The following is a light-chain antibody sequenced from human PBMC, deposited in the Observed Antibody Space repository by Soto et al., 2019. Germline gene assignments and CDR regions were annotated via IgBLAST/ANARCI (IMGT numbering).Light chain of an antibody. CDR3: QQYYTTPLT. Sequence: DIVLTQSPDSLAVSLGERATINCKSSQSVLYNSNNKNYLAWYQQKPGQTPKLLIYWASTRQSGVPDRFSGSGSGTDFTLTISSLQAEDVAVYFCQQYYTTPLTFGGGTNVEIK. J-gene: IGKJ4*01. CDR2: WAS. V-gene: IGKV4-1*01. CDR1: QSVLYNSNNKNY.